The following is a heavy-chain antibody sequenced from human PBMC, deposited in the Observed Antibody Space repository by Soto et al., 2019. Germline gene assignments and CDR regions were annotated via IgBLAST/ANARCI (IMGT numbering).Heavy chain of an antibody. V-gene: IGHV1-24*01. J-gene: IGHJ4*02. D-gene: IGHD1-26*01. CDR3: APSGLVGATLFDY. CDR2: FDPEDGET. CDR1: GYTLTELS. Sequence: ASVKVSCKVSGYTLTELSMHWVRQAPGKGLEWMGGFDPEDGETIYAQKFQGRVTMTEDTSTDTAYMELGSLRSEDTAVYYCAPSGLVGATLFDYWGQGTLVTVSS.